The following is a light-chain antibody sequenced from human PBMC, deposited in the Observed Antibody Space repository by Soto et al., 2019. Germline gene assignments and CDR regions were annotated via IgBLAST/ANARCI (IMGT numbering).Light chain of an antibody. Sequence: QSALTQPASVSGSPGQSITISCTGTSSDVGGYNYVSWYQQHPGKAPKLMIYDVSNRPSGVSNRFSGSKSGNTASLTISGLQAEDEADYYSSSYTSSSTPLNVFGTGTKVPVL. CDR1: SSDVGGYNY. CDR3: SSYTSSSTPLNV. CDR2: DVS. V-gene: IGLV2-14*01. J-gene: IGLJ1*01.